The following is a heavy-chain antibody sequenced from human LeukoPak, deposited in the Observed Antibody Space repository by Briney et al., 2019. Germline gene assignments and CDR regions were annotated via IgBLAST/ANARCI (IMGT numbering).Heavy chain of an antibody. J-gene: IGHJ4*02. D-gene: IGHD5-12*01. CDR3: ARDPGYSGYDSVDY. V-gene: IGHV3-33*01. Sequence: GRSLRLSCAASGFTFSSYGMHWVRQAPGKGLEWVAVIWYDGSNKYYADSVKGRFTISRDNAKSTLYLQMSSLGAEDTAMYYCARDPGYSGYDSVDYWGQGTQVTVSS. CDR1: GFTFSSYG. CDR2: IWYDGSNK.